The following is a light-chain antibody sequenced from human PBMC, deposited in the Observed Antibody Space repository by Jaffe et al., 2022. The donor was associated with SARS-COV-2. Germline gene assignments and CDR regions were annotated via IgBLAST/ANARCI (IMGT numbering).Light chain of an antibody. CDR2: AAS. Sequence: EIVLTQSPGTLSLSPGEGATLSCRASQSVSNNYLAWYQQKPGQAPRLFIHAASSRATGIPDRFSGSGSGTDFTLTISRLEPEDFAVYYCQQYGSPPETFGQGTKVEIK. CDR3: QQYGSPPET. V-gene: IGKV3-20*01. CDR1: QSVSNNY. J-gene: IGKJ1*01.